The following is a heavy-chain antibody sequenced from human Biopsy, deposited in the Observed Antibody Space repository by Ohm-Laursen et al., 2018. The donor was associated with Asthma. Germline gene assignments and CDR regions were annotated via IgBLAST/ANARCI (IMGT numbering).Heavy chain of an antibody. CDR2: SNQGGSP. J-gene: IGHJ6*02. V-gene: IGHV4-34*01. Sequence: SETLSLTCGVYRGSLRVYVWSWIRQPPGEGLEWIGESNQGGSPTFNPSLKSRVTISRDTSKNQLSLKLRSVTAADTAVYYCASGPEWYGLDVWGQGTTVTVSS. D-gene: IGHD3-3*01. CDR3: ASGPEWYGLDV. CDR1: RGSLRVYV.